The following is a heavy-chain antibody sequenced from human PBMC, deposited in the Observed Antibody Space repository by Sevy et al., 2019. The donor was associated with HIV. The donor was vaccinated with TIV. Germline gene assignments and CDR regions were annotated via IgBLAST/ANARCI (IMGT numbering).Heavy chain of an antibody. J-gene: IGHJ6*02. D-gene: IGHD3-3*01. CDR3: ARGPSNYDFWSGPLDYGMDV. CDR1: AFTFSSYS. Sequence: GGSLRLSCAASAFTFSSYSMNWVRQAPGKGLEWVSYISSSGTIYYADSVMGRFTISRDNARNSLNLQMNSLRDDDTAVYYCARGPSNYDFWSGPLDYGMDVWGQGTTVTVSS. CDR2: ISSSGTI. V-gene: IGHV3-48*02.